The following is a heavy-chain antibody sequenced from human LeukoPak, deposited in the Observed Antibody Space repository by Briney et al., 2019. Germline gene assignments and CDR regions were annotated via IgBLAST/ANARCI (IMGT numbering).Heavy chain of an antibody. CDR2: ISYDGNNK. D-gene: IGHD1-1*01. CDR1: GFTFSRYV. Sequence: PGGSLRLSCGASGFTFSRYVMHWVRQAPGKGLEWVAVISYDGNNKYYADSVKGRFTISRDNSKNILYLQMNSLRADDTAKYYCVKDPPMGRIMPTGHFDSWGQGTLVAVSS. V-gene: IGHV3-30-3*01. CDR3: VKDPPMGRIMPTGHFDS. J-gene: IGHJ4*02.